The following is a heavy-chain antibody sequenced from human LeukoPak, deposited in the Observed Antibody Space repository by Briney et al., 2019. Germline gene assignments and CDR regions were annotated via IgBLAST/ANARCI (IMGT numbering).Heavy chain of an antibody. D-gene: IGHD6-19*01. CDR3: ARRTGWYWGYYFDY. J-gene: IGHJ4*02. V-gene: IGHV4-34*01. CDR1: GESFSGYS. CDR2: VSHGGSS. Sequence: SETLSLTCAVYGESFSGYSWSWFRQPPGKGLEWVGEVSHGGSSNYNPALKSRGTISIHTSKNQFSLHLTSVPAADTAFYYCARRTGWYWGYYFDYWGQGTLVTVSS.